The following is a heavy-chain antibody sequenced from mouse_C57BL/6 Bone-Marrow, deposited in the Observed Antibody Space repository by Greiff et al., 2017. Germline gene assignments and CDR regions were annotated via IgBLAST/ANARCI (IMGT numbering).Heavy chain of an antibody. CDR1: GYTFTDYY. D-gene: IGHD3-2*02. CDR2: INPNNGGT. J-gene: IGHJ3*01. Sequence: EVQLQQSGPELVKPGASVKISCKASGYTFTDYYMNWVKQSHGKSLEWIGDINPNNGGTSYNQKFKGKATLTVDKSSSTAYMELRSLTSEDSAVYYCADSSGYAWGQGTLVTVSA. CDR3: ADSSGYA. V-gene: IGHV1-26*01.